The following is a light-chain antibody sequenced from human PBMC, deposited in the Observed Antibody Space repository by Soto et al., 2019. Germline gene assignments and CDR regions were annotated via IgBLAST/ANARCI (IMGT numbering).Light chain of an antibody. V-gene: IGLV1-44*01. J-gene: IGLJ1*01. CDR2: ATC. CDR1: TFNIGCCT. CDR3: GAWEDRLNGRV. Sequence: QSVLTQPPSASATPGQRVTISCTGSTFNIGCCTVNWYQQFPETAPKLLICATCQRPSGIPDRFSACKCGTSASLVISGLQSEDEADYFCGAWEDRLNGRVFGTGTKVTVL.